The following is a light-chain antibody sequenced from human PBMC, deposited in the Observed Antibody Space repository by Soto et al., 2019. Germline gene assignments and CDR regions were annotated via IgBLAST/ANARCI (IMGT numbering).Light chain of an antibody. Sequence: ENVLTQSPGTLALSPGXRATLSCRASQGVNRYYLAWYQQKPGQAPRLLIYGASTRATGIPDRFSGSGSGTDFTLTISRLEPEDFAVYYCQQYSSSPLTFGGGTKVDIK. CDR2: GAS. CDR3: QQYSSSPLT. CDR1: QGVNRYY. J-gene: IGKJ4*01. V-gene: IGKV3-20*01.